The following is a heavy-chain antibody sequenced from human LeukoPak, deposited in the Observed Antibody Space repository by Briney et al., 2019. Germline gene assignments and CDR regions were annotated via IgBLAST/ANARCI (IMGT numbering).Heavy chain of an antibody. V-gene: IGHV4-34*01. D-gene: IGHD3-16*01. CDR2: VNLSGVT. J-gene: IGHJ5*02. CDR3: ARPVGGWFDP. CDR1: GGSFSGYY. Sequence: PSETLPLTCAAYGGSFSGYYWSWVRQPPGMGLEWIGEVNLSGVTNYNPSLKSRITMSLDTSKNHFSLKLSSVTAADTAVYYCARPVGGWFDPWGQGTLVTVSS.